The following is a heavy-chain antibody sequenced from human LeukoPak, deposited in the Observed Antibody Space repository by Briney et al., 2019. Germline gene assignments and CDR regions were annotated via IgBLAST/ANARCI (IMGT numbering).Heavy chain of an antibody. CDR3: ARDDPAVPTHYGAPLDY. V-gene: IGHV3-48*01. CDR1: GFTFSSYS. CDR2: ISSSSFTI. D-gene: IGHD4-17*01. J-gene: IGHJ4*02. Sequence: GGSLRLSCAASGFTFSSYSMNWVRQAPGKGLEWVSYISSSSFTIYYADSVKGRFTISRDNAKNSLYLQLSSLRAEDTAVYYCARDDPAVPTHYGAPLDYWGQGTLVTVSS.